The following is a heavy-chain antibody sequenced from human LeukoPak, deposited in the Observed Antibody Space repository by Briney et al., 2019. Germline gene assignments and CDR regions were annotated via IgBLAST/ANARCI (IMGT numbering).Heavy chain of an antibody. J-gene: IGHJ4*02. CDR2: ITGGGST. CDR1: GFTFSTYA. Sequence: GGSLRLSCAASGFTFSTYAMSWVRQAPGKGLEWVSAITGGGSTFYADSVKGRFTISRDNSKNTLDLQMNSLRDDDSAAYFCARVYLERLTAGYFDHWGQGTQVTVSP. D-gene: IGHD2-8*01. CDR3: ARVYLERLTAGYFDH. V-gene: IGHV3-23*01.